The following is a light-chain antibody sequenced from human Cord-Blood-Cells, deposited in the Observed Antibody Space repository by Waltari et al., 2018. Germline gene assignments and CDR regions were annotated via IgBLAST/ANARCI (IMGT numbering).Light chain of an antibody. Sequence: SSELTQDPAVSVALGQTVRITCPGDTLRRYYASCYQQKPGQAPVLVIYGKNNRPSGIPDRFSGSSSGNTASLTITGAQAEDEADYYCNSRDSSGNHVVFGGGTKLTVL. V-gene: IGLV3-19*01. CDR3: NSRDSSGNHVV. J-gene: IGLJ2*01. CDR1: TLRRYY. CDR2: GKN.